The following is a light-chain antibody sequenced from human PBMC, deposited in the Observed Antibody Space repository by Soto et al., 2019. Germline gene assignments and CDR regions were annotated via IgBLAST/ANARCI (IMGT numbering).Light chain of an antibody. V-gene: IGLV1-44*01. Sequence: QSVLTQPPSASGTTGQRVTISCSGSGSNIGRYSVNWYRQLPGTAPKLLIHSDNRRPSGVPDGFSGSKSGTSASLAISGLQSDDEAEYYCAVWDDSLNGVLFGGGTQLTVL. CDR3: AVWDDSLNGVL. CDR1: GSNIGRYS. CDR2: SDN. J-gene: IGLJ2*01.